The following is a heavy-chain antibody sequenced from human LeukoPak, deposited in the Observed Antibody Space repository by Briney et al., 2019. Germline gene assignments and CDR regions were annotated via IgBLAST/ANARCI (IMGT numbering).Heavy chain of an antibody. Sequence: TLSLTCTVSGGSISSSSYYWGWIRQPPGKGPEWIGYIYYSGSTYYNPSLKSRVTISVDTSKNQFSPKLSSVTAADTAVYYCARAAAGPEGYFDYWGQGTLVTVSS. CDR2: IYYSGST. J-gene: IGHJ4*02. CDR1: GGSISSSSYY. D-gene: IGHD6-13*01. V-gene: IGHV4-31*03. CDR3: ARAAAGPEGYFDY.